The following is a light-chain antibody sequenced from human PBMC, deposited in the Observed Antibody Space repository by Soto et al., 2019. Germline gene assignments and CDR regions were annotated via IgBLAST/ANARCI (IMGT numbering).Light chain of an antibody. J-gene: IGLJ2*01. CDR1: SSNIGSHT. V-gene: IGLV1-44*01. CDR2: TDN. CDR3: AAWDDSLKGPV. Sequence: QSVLTQPPSASGTPGQRVTISCSGSSSNIGSHTVNWYQQLPGTAPKLLLYTDNQRPSGVPDRFSGSKSGTSASRAISGLQSEDEADYYCAAWDDSLKGPVFGGGTKLTVL.